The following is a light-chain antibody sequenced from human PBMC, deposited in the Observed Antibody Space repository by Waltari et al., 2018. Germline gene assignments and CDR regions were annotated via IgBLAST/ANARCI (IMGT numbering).Light chain of an antibody. V-gene: IGLV2-23*02. J-gene: IGLJ2*01. CDR1: NNDIGSYNL. Sequence: QSALTQPASVSGSPGQSITISCTGTNNDIGSYNLVSWYQQHPGKAPKVIIFEVNKRPSVVSNRFAGSKAGNTASLTVSGLHPEDEADYYCCSYAGTPRVVFGGGTKLTVL. CDR3: CSYAGTPRVV. CDR2: EVN.